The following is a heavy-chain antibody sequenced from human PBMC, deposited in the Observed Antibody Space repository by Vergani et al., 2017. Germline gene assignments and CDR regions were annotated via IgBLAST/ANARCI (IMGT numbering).Heavy chain of an antibody. D-gene: IGHD4-17*01. CDR1: GGTFSSYA. CDR3: AGVQYGDYDLNY. CDR2: IIPILGIA. V-gene: IGHV1-69*04. Sequence: QVQLVQSGAEVKKPGYSVKVSCKASGGTFSSYAISWVRQAPGQGLEWMGRIIPILGIANYAQKFQGRVTITADKSTSTAYMELSSLRSEDTAVYYCAGVQYGDYDLNYGGQGTLVTVSS. J-gene: IGHJ4*02.